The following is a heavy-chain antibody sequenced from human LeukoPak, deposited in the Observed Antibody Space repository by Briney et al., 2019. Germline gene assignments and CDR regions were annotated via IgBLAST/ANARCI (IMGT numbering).Heavy chain of an antibody. D-gene: IGHD3-3*01. Sequence: SETLSLTCTVSGGSISSYYWSWIRQPPGKGLEWIGYIYYSGSTNYNPSLKSRVTMSIDTSKNQFSLKLRSVTAADTAVYYCAKYYDFWSGYYDIWGQGTMVTVSS. V-gene: IGHV4-59*12. CDR1: GGSISSYY. CDR2: IYYSGST. CDR3: AKYYDFWSGYYDI. J-gene: IGHJ3*02.